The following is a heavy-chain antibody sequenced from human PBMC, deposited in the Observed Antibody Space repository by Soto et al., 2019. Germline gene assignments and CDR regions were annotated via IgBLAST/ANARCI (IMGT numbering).Heavy chain of an antibody. CDR2: ISAHNGDT. V-gene: IGHV1-18*04. J-gene: IGHJ5*02. Sequence: QAQLVQSGAEVKEPGASVRVSCTASGYNFTSYGVSWLRQGPGPGLEWMGWISAHNGDTTYAQKVQGRVTMTTDTPTGSVYMELRSLRSAQTAVYYCSSGQIIVSDASTTYNPWGQRALVTVSS. CDR1: GYNFTSYG. D-gene: IGHD3-22*01. CDR3: SSGQIIVSDASTTYNP.